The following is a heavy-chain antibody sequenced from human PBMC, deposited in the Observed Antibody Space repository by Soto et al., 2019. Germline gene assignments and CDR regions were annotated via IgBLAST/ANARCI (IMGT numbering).Heavy chain of an antibody. V-gene: IGHV3-23*01. CDR2: ISSSGGST. Sequence: GGSLRLSCAASGFTFSSYAVSWVRQAPGKGLEWVSTISSSGGSTYYADSVKGRFTISRDNSKNTLYLQMNSLRAGDTAVYYCVTGYSSGWSTRASAFDIWGQGTMVTVSS. J-gene: IGHJ3*02. D-gene: IGHD6-19*01. CDR1: GFTFSSYA. CDR3: VTGYSSGWSTRASAFDI.